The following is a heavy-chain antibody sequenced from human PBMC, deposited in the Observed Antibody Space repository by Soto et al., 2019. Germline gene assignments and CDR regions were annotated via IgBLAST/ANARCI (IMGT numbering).Heavy chain of an antibody. V-gene: IGHV4-4*02. CDR3: ARSPRRVDGKWYCDY. J-gene: IGHJ4*02. CDR1: GDSFSSSNW. CDR2: SLQTGHT. D-gene: IGHD2-15*01. Sequence: QVQLQESGPRLVKPSGTLSLTCGVSGDSFSSSNWWTWIRQPPGKGLEWIGDSLQTGHTDLSPSLRSRITISIDTAKKRFSLNLTSVTATDTAVYYCARSPRRVDGKWYCDYWGPGALVTVSS.